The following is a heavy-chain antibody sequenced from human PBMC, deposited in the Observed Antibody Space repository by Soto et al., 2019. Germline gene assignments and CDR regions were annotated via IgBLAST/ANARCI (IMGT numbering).Heavy chain of an antibody. CDR3: AREVEGMDV. D-gene: IGHD2-15*01. Sequence: QVQLVGSGGGVVQPGRSLRLSCVASGSTFSRYAMHWVRQAPGKGLEWVAVILYDGSNQYYADSVKGRFTSSRDNAKNTLYLEMNSLRAEDTAVYYCAREVEGMDVWGQGTTVTVSS. CDR2: ILYDGSNQ. CDR1: GSTFSRYA. J-gene: IGHJ6*02. V-gene: IGHV3-30-3*01.